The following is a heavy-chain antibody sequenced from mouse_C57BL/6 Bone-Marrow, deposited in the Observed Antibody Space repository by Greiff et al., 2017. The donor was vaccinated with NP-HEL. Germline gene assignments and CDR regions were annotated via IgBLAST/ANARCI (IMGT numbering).Heavy chain of an antibody. CDR1: GYTFTSYW. Sequence: QVQLQQPGTELVKPGASVKLSCKASGYTFTSYWMHWVQQRPGPGLEWIGNINPSNGGTNYNEKVKSKATLTVDKSSSTAYMQLSSLTSDDSAVYYCARRDSSGYFDYWGQSTTLTVSS. J-gene: IGHJ2*01. V-gene: IGHV1-53*01. D-gene: IGHD3-2*02. CDR3: ARRDSSGYFDY. CDR2: INPSNGGT.